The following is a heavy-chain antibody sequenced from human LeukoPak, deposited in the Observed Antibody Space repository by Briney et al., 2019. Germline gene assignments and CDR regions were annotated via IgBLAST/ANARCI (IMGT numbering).Heavy chain of an antibody. CDR2: IYYSGST. D-gene: IGHD1-14*01. V-gene: IGHV4-39*01. CDR1: GGSISSSSYY. Sequence: PSETLSLTCTVSGGSISSSSYYWGWIRQPPGKGLEWIGSIYYSGSTYYSPSLKSRVIISVDTSKNQFSLKLSSVTAADTAVYYCARHGRYPDWYFDLWGRGTLVTVSS. J-gene: IGHJ2*01. CDR3: ARHGRYPDWYFDL.